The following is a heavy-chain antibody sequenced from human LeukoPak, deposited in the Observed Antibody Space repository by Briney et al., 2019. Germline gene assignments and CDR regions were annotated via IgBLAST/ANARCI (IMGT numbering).Heavy chain of an antibody. CDR2: ISWDGGST. V-gene: IGHV3-43D*04. CDR3: AKDQSTIFGVVSYFDY. Sequence: GGSLRLSCAASGFTFDDYAMHWVRQAPGKGLEWVSLISWDGGSTYYEDSVKGRFTISRDNSKNSLYLQMNSLRAEDTALYYCAKDQSTIFGVVSYFDYWGQGTLVTVSS. D-gene: IGHD3-3*01. CDR1: GFTFDDYA. J-gene: IGHJ4*02.